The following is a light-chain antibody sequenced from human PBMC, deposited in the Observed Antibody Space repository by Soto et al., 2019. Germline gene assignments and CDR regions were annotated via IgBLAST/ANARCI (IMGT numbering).Light chain of an antibody. V-gene: IGLV1-47*01. CDR3: AAWDDSLSGQVV. CDR2: RNN. CDR1: SSNIGSNY. J-gene: IGLJ2*01. Sequence: QSVLTQSPSASGTPGQRVTISCSGSSSNIGSNYVYWYQQLPGTAPKLLIYRNNQRPSGVPDRFSGSKSGTSASLAISGLRSEDEADYYCAAWDDSLSGQVVFGGGTKVTVL.